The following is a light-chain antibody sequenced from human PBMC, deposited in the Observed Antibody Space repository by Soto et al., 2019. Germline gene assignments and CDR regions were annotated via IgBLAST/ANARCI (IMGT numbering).Light chain of an antibody. J-gene: IGKJ5*01. CDR3: QQYGSSPTT. V-gene: IGKV3-20*01. CDR1: QRLSASV. Sequence: EIVLTQSPGTLSFSPGQKATLSCRASQRLSASVIAWYQQKPAQAPRLLIYGASTRATGIPARFSGSGSGTDFTLTISRLEPEDFAVYYCQQYGSSPTTFGQGTRPEI. CDR2: GAS.